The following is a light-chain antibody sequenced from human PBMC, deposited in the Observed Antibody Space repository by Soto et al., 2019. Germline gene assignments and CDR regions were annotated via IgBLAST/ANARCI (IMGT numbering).Light chain of an antibody. CDR1: RSVSSNY. CDR3: QHYGSSPRT. Sequence: EIGLTQSPGTLSLSPGETATLSCRASRSVSSNYLAWYQHRPGQAPRLLINRASTRATGIPDRFTGSGSGTDFALTINRLEPADFAVYYCQHYGSSPRTFGQGTKVQIK. V-gene: IGKV3-20*01. J-gene: IGKJ1*01. CDR2: RAS.